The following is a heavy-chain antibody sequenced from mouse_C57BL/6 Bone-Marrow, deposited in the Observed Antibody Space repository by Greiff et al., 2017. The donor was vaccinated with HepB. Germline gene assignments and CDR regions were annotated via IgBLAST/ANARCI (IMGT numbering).Heavy chain of an antibody. CDR1: GYAFTNYL. Sequence: QVQLKQSGAELVRPGTSVKVSCKASGYAFTNYLIEWVKQRPGQGLEWIGVINPGSGGTNYNEKFKGKATLTADKSSSTAYMQLSSLTSEDSAVYVCARGGRRNFDYWGQGTTLTVSS. CDR2: INPGSGGT. J-gene: IGHJ2*01. CDR3: ARGGRRNFDY. V-gene: IGHV1-54*01.